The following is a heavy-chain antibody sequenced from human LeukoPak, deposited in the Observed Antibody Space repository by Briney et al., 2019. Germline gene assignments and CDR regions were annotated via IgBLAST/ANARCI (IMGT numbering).Heavy chain of an antibody. CDR2: ISSSSSTI. D-gene: IGHD6-13*01. J-gene: IGHJ6*03. V-gene: IGHV3-48*01. CDR3: ARVQPYYMDV. CDR1: GFTFSSYS. Sequence: GGSLRLSCAASGFTFSSYSMNWVRQAPGKGLEWVSYISSSSSTIYYADSVKGRFTISRDNAKNSLHLQMNSLRAEDTAVYYCARVQPYYMDVWGKGTTVTISS.